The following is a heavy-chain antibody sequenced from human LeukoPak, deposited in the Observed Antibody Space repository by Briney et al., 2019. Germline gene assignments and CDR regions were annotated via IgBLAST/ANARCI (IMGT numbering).Heavy chain of an antibody. Sequence: PSETLSLTCTVSGGSFTTYSWSWIRQPPGNGLDWIGDVHSNGNTNYNPSLKNRVTMSIDTSRDQFSLTLTSVTAADTAIFYCARRIQLWSYWHFDLWGRGTLVTVSS. D-gene: IGHD5-18*01. CDR3: ARRIQLWSYWHFDL. CDR1: GGSFTTYS. V-gene: IGHV4-4*08. J-gene: IGHJ2*01. CDR2: VHSNGNT.